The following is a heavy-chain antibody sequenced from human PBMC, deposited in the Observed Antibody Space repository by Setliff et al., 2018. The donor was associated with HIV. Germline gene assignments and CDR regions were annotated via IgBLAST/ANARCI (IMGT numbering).Heavy chain of an antibody. J-gene: IGHJ3*01. V-gene: IGHV1-46*01. D-gene: IGHD1-26*01. CDR1: GYSFTSYY. CDR2: IIPDGGTT. CDR3: AREREPRGAFDV. Sequence: GASVKVSCKASGYSFTSYYIHWVRQAPGQGLEWMGMIIPDGGTTTYAQKFRGRVRTTRDTSTNTVYMEVSSLRSEDTAVYYCAREREPRGAFDVWGQGTMVTVSS.